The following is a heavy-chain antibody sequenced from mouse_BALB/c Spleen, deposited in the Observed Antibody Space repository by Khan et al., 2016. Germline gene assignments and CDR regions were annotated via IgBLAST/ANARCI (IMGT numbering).Heavy chain of an antibody. Sequence: EVKLLESGPGLVKPSQSLSLTCTVTGYSITRDYAWNWIRQFPGNKLEWMGYIHYSGSTTYNPSLKSRISVSRDTSKNQFFLRLISVTAEDTATYYCASRYYGNYEAMDYWGQGTSVTVSS. V-gene: IGHV3-2*02. CDR2: IHYSGST. CDR1: GYSITRDYA. J-gene: IGHJ4*01. D-gene: IGHD2-1*01. CDR3: ASRYYGNYEAMDY.